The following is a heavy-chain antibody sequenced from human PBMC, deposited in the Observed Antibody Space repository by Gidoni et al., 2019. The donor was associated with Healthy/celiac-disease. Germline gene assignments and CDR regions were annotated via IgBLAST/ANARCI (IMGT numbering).Heavy chain of an antibody. CDR1: GFTFSSYA. D-gene: IGHD1-26*01. CDR2: ISYDGSNK. CDR3: AREWWDAYYYYGMDV. J-gene: IGHJ6*02. V-gene: IGHV3-30-3*01. Sequence: QVQLVESGGGVVQPGRSLRLSCAASGFTFSSYAMHWVRQAPGKGLEWVAVISYDGSNKYYADSVKGRFTISRDNSKNTLYLQMNSLRAEDTAVYYCAREWWDAYYYYGMDVWGQGTTVTVSS.